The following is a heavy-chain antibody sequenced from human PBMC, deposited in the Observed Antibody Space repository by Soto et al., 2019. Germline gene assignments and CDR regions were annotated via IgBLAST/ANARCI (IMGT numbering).Heavy chain of an antibody. V-gene: IGHV4-59*01. Sequence: SETLSLTCTVSGGSITSSYWSWIRRPPGKGLEWIAYIYDTGISGYTPSTSYNPSLKTRVTMSVDTSKSQYSLKLTSVTAADTAVYYRARGEDAFFYYGLDVWGQGITVTVSS. CDR3: ARGEDAFFYYGLDV. CDR2: IYDTGISGYTPST. J-gene: IGHJ6*01. CDR1: GGSITSSY.